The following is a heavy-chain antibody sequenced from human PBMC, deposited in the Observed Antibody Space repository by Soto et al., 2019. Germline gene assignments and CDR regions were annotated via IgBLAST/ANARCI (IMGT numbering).Heavy chain of an antibody. Sequence: PSETLSLTCSVSGGSISSGHYYWNWIGQHPGKGLEWIGYIYYSGNTYYNPSLRSRVTISLDRSENQFSLKLSFVTGGDTAVYYCARDRYYGSGTYYNFYYGIDVWGQGTTVTVSS. CDR2: IYYSGNT. V-gene: IGHV4-30-4*01. D-gene: IGHD3-10*01. J-gene: IGHJ6*02. CDR1: GGSISSGHYY. CDR3: ARDRYYGSGTYYNFYYGIDV.